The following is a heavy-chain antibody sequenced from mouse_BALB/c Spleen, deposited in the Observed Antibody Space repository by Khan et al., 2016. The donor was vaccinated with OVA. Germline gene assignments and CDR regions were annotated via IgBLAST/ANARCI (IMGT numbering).Heavy chain of an antibody. V-gene: IGHV2-6*02. CDR2: IWSDGST. CDR1: GFSLTNYG. CDR3: TGWIDGYSSVCAMDY. J-gene: IGHJ4*01. D-gene: IGHD2-3*01. Sequence: QVQLKQSGPGLVAPSQSLSITCTVSGFSLTNYGVHWVRQPPGKGLEWLVVIWSDGSTNYNSVLKSRLSISKDNSKSQVFLKMNSLQTDDTAMYXCTGWIDGYSSVCAMDYWGQGTSVTVSS.